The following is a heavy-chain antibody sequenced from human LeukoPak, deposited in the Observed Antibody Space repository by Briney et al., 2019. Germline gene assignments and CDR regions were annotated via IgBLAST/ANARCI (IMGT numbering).Heavy chain of an antibody. Sequence: PSQTLSLTCAVSGASISRPYYSWAWIRQPPGKGLEWIGYIFYSGSTDYNPSLKSRVTISIDTSKNQFSLKLSSVTAADTAVYYCARGPRGTMISFDPWGQGTLVIVSS. V-gene: IGHV4-30-4*07. CDR1: GASISRPYYS. D-gene: IGHD3-22*01. CDR2: IFYSGST. J-gene: IGHJ5*02. CDR3: ARGPRGTMISFDP.